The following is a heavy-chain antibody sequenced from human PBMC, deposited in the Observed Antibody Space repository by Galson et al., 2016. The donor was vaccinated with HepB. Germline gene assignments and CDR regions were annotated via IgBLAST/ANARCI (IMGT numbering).Heavy chain of an antibody. V-gene: IGHV3-30*18. CDR3: AKDRQIGYYYYYGLDG. CDR1: KFAFRTYG. Sequence: SLRLSCAASKFAFRTYGMHWVRQAPGKGLEWVAIISHDGSNKYYSNSVKGRFSVSRDNSKNTLYLQMNSLRTEATAVYYCAKDRQIGYYYYYGLDGWGQGTTVTVSS. CDR2: ISHDGSNK. J-gene: IGHJ6*02.